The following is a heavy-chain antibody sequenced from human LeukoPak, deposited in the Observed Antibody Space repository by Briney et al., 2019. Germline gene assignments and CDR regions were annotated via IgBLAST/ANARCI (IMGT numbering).Heavy chain of an antibody. J-gene: IGHJ3*02. Sequence: GRSLRLSCAASGFSFSSYGMHWVRQAPDKGLEGVAVISHDGSNTQYADPVKGRFTISRDTSKNTLYLQMTSLRGEDTAVYYCAKDYLGTSHTFDIWGPGTMVTVSS. CDR1: GFSFSSYG. D-gene: IGHD7-27*01. CDR2: ISHDGSNT. CDR3: AKDYLGTSHTFDI. V-gene: IGHV3-30*18.